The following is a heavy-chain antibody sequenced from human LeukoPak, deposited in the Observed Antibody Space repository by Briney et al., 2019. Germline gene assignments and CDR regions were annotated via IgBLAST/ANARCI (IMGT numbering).Heavy chain of an antibody. CDR1: GYSFTSYW. V-gene: IGHV5-51*01. D-gene: IGHD6-19*01. CDR3: ARQYVISGWYSPFDY. Sequence: GESLKISCKGSGYSFTSYWIGWVRQMPGKGLEWMGIIYPGDSDTRYSPSFQGQVTISADKSISTAYLQWSSLKASDTAMYYCARQYVISGWYSPFDYWGQGTLVTVSS. CDR2: IYPGDSDT. J-gene: IGHJ4*02.